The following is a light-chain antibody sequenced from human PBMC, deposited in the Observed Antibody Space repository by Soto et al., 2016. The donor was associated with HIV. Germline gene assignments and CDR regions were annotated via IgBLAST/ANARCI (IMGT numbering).Light chain of an antibody. V-gene: IGKV1-16*01. J-gene: IGKJ4*01. CDR1: QDIANY. Sequence: DIQMTQSPFLMSASVGDRIIITCRASQDIANYLAWFQQRPGKAPQSLIYASSKLYSGVPSRFSGGGSGTYFTLTISSLQPEDFATYYCQQYKTYPLTFGGGPRWRS. CDR2: ASS. CDR3: QQYKTYPLT.